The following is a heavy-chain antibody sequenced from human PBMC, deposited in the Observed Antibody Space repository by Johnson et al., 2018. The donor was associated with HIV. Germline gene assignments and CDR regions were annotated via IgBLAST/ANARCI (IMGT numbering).Heavy chain of an antibody. J-gene: IGHJ3*02. V-gene: IGHV3-66*01. CDR1: GFTVSSNY. Sequence: VQLVESGGGLVQPGGSLRLSCAASGFTVSSNYMSWVRQAPGKGLEWVSVIYSGGSTYDADSVKCRFAISRDNSKNTLYLQMNSLRAEDTAVYYCASCESDSSGRGAFDIWGQGTMVTVSS. CDR3: ASCESDSSGRGAFDI. CDR2: IYSGGST. D-gene: IGHD3-22*01.